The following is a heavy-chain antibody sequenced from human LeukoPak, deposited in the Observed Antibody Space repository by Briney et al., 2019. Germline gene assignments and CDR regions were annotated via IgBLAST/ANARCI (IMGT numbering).Heavy chain of an antibody. CDR3: ARVELTATHWFDP. D-gene: IGHD1-26*01. CDR2: IYYSGST. Sequence: SETLSLTCTVSGGSISSSSYYWGWIRQPPGKGLEWIGSIYYSGSTYDNPSLKSRVTISVDTSKNQVSLKLSSVTAADTAVYYCARVELTATHWFDPWGQGTLVTVSS. CDR1: GGSISSSSYY. J-gene: IGHJ5*02. V-gene: IGHV4-39*07.